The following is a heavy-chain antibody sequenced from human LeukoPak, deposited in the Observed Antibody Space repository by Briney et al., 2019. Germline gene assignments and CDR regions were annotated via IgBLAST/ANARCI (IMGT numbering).Heavy chain of an antibody. CDR1: EFSFSSYW. CDR3: AGGARGYNWYFDL. J-gene: IGHJ2*01. D-gene: IGHD3-16*01. V-gene: IGHV3-7*01. Sequence: GGSLRLSCAASEFSFSSYWMSWVRQAPGKGLEWVAKIKQDGSEEYYVDSMKGRFTISRDNAKHVLYLQINSLRVGDTAVYYCAGGARGYNWYFDLWGRGTLVTVSP. CDR2: IKQDGSEE.